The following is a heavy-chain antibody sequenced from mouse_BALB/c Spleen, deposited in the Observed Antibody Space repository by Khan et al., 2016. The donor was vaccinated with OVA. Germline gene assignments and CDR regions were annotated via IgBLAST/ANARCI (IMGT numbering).Heavy chain of an antibody. CDR1: GFTFSTYG. CDR3: ARLAYYYDSEGFAY. J-gene: IGHJ3*01. Sequence: EVELVESGGYSVEPGGSLKLPCPASGFTFSTYGMSWVRQTPDKRLEWVATISTGGHYTYYQDSVRGRFTISRDNAKNTLYLQMTSLKSEDTAMFYCARLAYYYDSEGFAYWGQGTLVTVSA. V-gene: IGHV5-6*01. CDR2: ISTGGHYT. D-gene: IGHD1-1*01.